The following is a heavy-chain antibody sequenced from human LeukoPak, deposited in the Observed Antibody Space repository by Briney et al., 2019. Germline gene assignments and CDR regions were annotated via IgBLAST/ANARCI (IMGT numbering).Heavy chain of an antibody. CDR1: GFTFSNAW. CDR3: TTKDFRGSSEWTDY. D-gene: IGHD2-15*01. V-gene: IGHV3-15*01. J-gene: IGHJ4*02. Sequence: PGGSLRLSCAASGFTFSNAWMSWVRQAPGKGLEWVGRIKSKTDGGTTDYAAPVKGRFTASRDDSKNTLYLQMNSLKTEDTAVYYCTTKDFRGSSEWTDYWGQGTLVTVSS. CDR2: IKSKTDGGTT.